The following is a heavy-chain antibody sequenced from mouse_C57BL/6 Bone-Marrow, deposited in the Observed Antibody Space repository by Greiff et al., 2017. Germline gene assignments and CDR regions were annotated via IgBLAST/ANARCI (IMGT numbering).Heavy chain of an antibody. CDR3: AREGAYYSNYDY. V-gene: IGHV3-6*01. D-gene: IGHD2-5*01. J-gene: IGHJ2*01. Sequence: ESGPGLVKPSQSLSLTCSVTGYSITSGYYWNWIRQFPGNKLEWMGYISYDGSNNYNPSLKNRISITRDTSKNQFFLKLNSVTTEDTATYYCAREGAYYSNYDYWGQGTTLTVSS. CDR1: GYSITSGYY. CDR2: ISYDGSN.